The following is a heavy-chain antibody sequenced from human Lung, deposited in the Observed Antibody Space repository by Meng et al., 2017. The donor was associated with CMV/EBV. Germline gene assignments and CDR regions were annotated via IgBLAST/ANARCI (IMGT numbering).Heavy chain of an antibody. CDR2: INPSGGST. J-gene: IGHJ4*02. V-gene: IGHV1-46*01. CDR1: GYTFTSYY. Sequence: SVXVSXXASGYTFTSYYMHWVRQAPGQGLEWMGRINPSGGSTSYAQKFQGRVTMTRDTSTSTVYMELSSLRSEDTAVYYCARVGPAAGTGFFDYWGQGPLVTVSS. D-gene: IGHD6-13*01. CDR3: ARVGPAAGTGFFDY.